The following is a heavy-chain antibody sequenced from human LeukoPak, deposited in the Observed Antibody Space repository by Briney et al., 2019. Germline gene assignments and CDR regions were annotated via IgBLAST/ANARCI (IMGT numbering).Heavy chain of an antibody. D-gene: IGHD6-13*01. CDR1: GGSISSYY. V-gene: IGHV4-59*08. J-gene: IGHJ6*02. Sequence: SETLSLTCTVSGGSISSYYWSWIRQPPGKGLEWIGYIYYSGSTNYNPSLKSRVTISVDTSKNQFSLKLSSVTAADTAVYYCARRGIAAAGTYYYYYHGMDVWGQGTTVTVSS. CDR3: ARRGIAAAGTYYYYYHGMDV. CDR2: IYYSGST.